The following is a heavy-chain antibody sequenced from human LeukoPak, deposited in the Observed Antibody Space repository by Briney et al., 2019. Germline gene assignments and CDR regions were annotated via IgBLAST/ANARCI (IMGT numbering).Heavy chain of an antibody. CDR1: GFSLSTTGMR. Sequence: SGPALVKPTQTLTLTCSFSGFSLSTTGMRASWIRQPPGKALEWLARIDWDDDKFYSTSLKTRLTISKDTSKNQVVLTMTNMDPVDTAMYYCHAHCGGDCYSADAFDIWGQGTMVTVSS. CDR2: IDWDDDK. J-gene: IGHJ3*02. V-gene: IGHV2-70*03. D-gene: IGHD2-21*02. CDR3: HAHCGGDCYSADAFDI.